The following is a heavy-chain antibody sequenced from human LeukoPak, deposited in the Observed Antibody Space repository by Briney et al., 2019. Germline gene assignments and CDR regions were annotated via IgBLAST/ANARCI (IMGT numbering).Heavy chain of an antibody. Sequence: PSETLSLTCAVYGGSFSGYYWSWIRQPPGKGLEWIGEINHSGSTNYNPSLKSRVTISVGTSKNQFSLKLSSVTAADTAVYYCVRGSYFTNYGSGSYYDYWGQGTLVTVSS. CDR2: INHSGST. CDR1: GGSFSGYY. CDR3: VRGSYFTNYGSGSYYDY. V-gene: IGHV4-34*01. D-gene: IGHD3-10*01. J-gene: IGHJ4*02.